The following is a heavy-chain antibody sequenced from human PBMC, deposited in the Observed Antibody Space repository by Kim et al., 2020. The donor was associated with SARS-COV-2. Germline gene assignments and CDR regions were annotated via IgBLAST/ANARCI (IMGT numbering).Heavy chain of an antibody. D-gene: IGHD3-22*01. CDR1: GGSISSSSYY. CDR3: ARDPNYYDSSGYYYNAFDI. CDR2: IYYSGST. V-gene: IGHV4-39*07. J-gene: IGHJ3*02. Sequence: SETLSLTCTVSGGSISSSSYYWGWIRQPPGKGLEWIGSIYYSGSTYYNPSLKSRVTISVDTSKNQFSLKLSSVTAADTAVYYCARDPNYYDSSGYYYNAFDIWGQGTMVTVSS.